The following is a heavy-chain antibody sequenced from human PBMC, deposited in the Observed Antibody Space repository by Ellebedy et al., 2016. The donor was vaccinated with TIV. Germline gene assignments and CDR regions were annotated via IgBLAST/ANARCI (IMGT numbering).Heavy chain of an antibody. J-gene: IGHJ4*02. CDR3: AKGVSVDYRPFDY. CDR1: GFTFSNSA. CDR2: IPARGAVT. D-gene: IGHD4-11*01. Sequence: PGGSLRLSCAASGFTFSNSAMSWVRQAPGEGLGWVSSIPARGAVTYYAASVQGRFTISGDTSKNTLYLQMNSLRAEDTAVYYCAKGVSVDYRPFDYWGQGTLVTVSS. V-gene: IGHV3-23*01.